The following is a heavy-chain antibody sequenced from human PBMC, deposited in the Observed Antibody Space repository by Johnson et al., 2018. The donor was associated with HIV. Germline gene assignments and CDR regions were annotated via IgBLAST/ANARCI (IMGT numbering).Heavy chain of an antibody. V-gene: IGHV3-66*01. D-gene: IGHD4-17*01. CDR2: IYSGGTT. J-gene: IGHJ3*01. CDR3: VKGGVTTLDALEV. CDR1: GFTVSSNY. Sequence: VQLVESGGGLVQPGGSLRLSCAASGFTVSSNYMSWVRQAPGKGLEWVSVIYSGGTTYYADSVKGRFTISSDNSKNTLYLQMNSLRAEETAVYYCVKGGVTTLDALEVWGQGTMVTVSS.